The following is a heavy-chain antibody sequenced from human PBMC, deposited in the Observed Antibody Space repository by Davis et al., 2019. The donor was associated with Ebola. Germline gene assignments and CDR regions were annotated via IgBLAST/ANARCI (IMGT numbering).Heavy chain of an antibody. CDR1: GFTFSSYG. Sequence: PGGSLRLSCAASGFTFSSYGMHWVRQAPGKGLEWVAVISYDGSNKYYADSVKGRFTISRDNSKNTLYLQMNSLRAEDTAVYYCAKVPHYGYVGYYYGMDVWGKGTTVTVSS. D-gene: IGHD5-18*01. CDR3: AKVPHYGYVGYYYGMDV. CDR2: ISYDGSNK. J-gene: IGHJ6*04. V-gene: IGHV3-30*18.